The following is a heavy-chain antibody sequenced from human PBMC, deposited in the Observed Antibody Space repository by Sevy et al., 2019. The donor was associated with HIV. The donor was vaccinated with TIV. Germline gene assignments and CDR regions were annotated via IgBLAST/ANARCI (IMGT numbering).Heavy chain of an antibody. CDR1: GFTFSVYW. Sequence: GGSLRLSCAASGFTFSVYWMNWVRQAPGKGLEWVANIKGDGSDKHYVDSVEGRFTIARDNGKNLLYLQMNSLRVEDTAVYYCAHETFGRFDSWGQGTLVTVSS. V-gene: IGHV3-7*01. D-gene: IGHD3-16*01. CDR3: AHETFGRFDS. CDR2: IKGDGSDK. J-gene: IGHJ4*02.